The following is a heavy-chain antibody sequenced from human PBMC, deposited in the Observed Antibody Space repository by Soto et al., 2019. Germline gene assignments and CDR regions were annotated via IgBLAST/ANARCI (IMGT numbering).Heavy chain of an antibody. CDR1: GGSISRGYYY. Sequence: TLSLTCSVSGGSISRGYYYWSWIRQPPGKGLEWIGNINHIGRTNYNPSLKSRVTIVLDTSKNQFSLKLTSVTAADTAVYYCLMVTFSAMDVWGQGTTVTVSS. D-gene: IGHD2-15*01. CDR2: INHIGRT. J-gene: IGHJ6*02. CDR3: LMVTFSAMDV. V-gene: IGHV4-30-4*03.